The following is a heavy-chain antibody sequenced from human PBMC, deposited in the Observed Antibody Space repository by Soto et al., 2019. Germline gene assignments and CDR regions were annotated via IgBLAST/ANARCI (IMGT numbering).Heavy chain of an antibody. D-gene: IGHD1-26*01. CDR1: GGALSACW. Sequence: ERSRRVWYAGSGGALSACWMTGFRQAPGKGLEWVASINPDGTLKYYVDSVKGRFTIYRDNADNSLFLQMISLRVEDTAVYYCVRWECGDCHLGIWGQAPLVTV. J-gene: IGHJ4*02. V-gene: IGHV3-7*03. CDR3: VRWECGDCHLGI. CDR2: INPDGTLK.